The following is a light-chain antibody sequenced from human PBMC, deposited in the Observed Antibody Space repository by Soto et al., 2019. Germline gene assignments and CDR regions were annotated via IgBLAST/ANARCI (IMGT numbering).Light chain of an antibody. V-gene: IGKV1-39*01. CDR2: ATS. J-gene: IGKJ1*01. Sequence: DIQMTQSPSSLSASVGDRVNITSRASQPMSSYLNWYQQKPGKAPKLLIYATSSLQSGVSSRFSGSGSGTDFTLTISGLQPEDLATYYCQQTYSSPPWTFGQGTKV. CDR1: QPMSSY. CDR3: QQTYSSPPWT.